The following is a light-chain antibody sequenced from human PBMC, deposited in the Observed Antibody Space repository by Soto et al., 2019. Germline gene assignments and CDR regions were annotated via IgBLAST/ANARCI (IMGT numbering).Light chain of an antibody. Sequence: QSALTQPASVSGSPGQSITISCTGTSSDVGAYDYVSWYQQHPGKAPKLMIYDVSNRPSGVSNRFSGSKSANTASLTISGLQEDDEADYYCSSYTSTSTGVFGGGTKLTVL. CDR1: SSDVGAYDY. J-gene: IGLJ2*01. CDR2: DVS. CDR3: SSYTSTSTGV. V-gene: IGLV2-14*03.